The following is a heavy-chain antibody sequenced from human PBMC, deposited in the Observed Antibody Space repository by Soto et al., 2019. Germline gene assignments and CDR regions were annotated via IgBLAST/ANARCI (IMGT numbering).Heavy chain of an antibody. CDR2: IYWDDDK. CDR1: GFSLSTSGVG. CDR3: AHRPYYYLFDY. Sequence: QITLKESGPTLVKPTQTLTLTCTFSGFSLSTSGVGVGWIRQPPGKALEWLALIYWDDDKRYSTALKSRLTITKDTSKNQVVLTMTNMDPVDTAAYYCAHRPYYYLFDYWGQGTLVTVSS. V-gene: IGHV2-5*02. D-gene: IGHD3-10*01. J-gene: IGHJ4*02.